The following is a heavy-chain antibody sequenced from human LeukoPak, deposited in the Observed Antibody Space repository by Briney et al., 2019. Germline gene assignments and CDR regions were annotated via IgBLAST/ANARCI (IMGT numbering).Heavy chain of an antibody. CDR3: ARSSEYREPFDY. J-gene: IGHJ4*02. V-gene: IGHV4-39*01. CDR2: IYYSGST. Sequence: EWIGSIYYSGSTYYSPSLKGRVTISVDTSKNQFSLKLTSVSAADTAVYYCARSSEYREPFDYWGQGTLVTVSS. D-gene: IGHD2-2*02.